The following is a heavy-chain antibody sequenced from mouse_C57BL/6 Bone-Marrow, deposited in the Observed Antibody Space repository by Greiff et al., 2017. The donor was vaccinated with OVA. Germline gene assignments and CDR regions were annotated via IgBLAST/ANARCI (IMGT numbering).Heavy chain of an antibody. CDR3: VREELIYYYAMDY. D-gene: IGHD1-3*01. CDR2: IHPNSGST. Sequence: QVQLQQPGAELVKPGASVKLSCKASGYTFTSYWMHWVKQRPGQGLEWIGMIHPNSGSTNYNEKFKSKATLTVDKSSSTAYMQLSSLTSEDSAVYYCVREELIYYYAMDYWGQGTSVTVSS. J-gene: IGHJ4*01. V-gene: IGHV1-64*01. CDR1: GYTFTSYW.